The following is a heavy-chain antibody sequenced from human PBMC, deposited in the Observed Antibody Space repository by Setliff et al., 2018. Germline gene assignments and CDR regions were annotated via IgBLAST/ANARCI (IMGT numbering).Heavy chain of an antibody. D-gene: IGHD6-6*01. CDR2: ISRSGGST. J-gene: IGHJ5*02. CDR1: GFTFSSYA. CDR3: AKEGAGYSSSSDRFDP. Sequence: GGSLRLSCAASGFTFSSYAMSWVRQAPGRGLEWVSAISRSGGSTYYADSVKGRFTISRDNSKNTLYLQMNSLRAEDTAVYYWAKEGAGYSSSSDRFDPWGQGTLVTAPQ. V-gene: IGHV3-23*01.